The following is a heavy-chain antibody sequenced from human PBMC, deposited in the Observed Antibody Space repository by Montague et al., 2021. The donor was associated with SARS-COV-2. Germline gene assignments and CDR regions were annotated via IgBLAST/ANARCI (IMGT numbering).Heavy chain of an antibody. CDR1: GFSLSTVGVG. V-gene: IGHV2-5*02. Sequence: PALVKPTQTLTLTCTFSGFSLSTVGVGVGWIRQPPGKALEWLAPIHWDDDDFYSPSLKSRLTITKDTSKKQVVLIMTNMDPVDTATYYCAHSQTKYSGSYFGAFDIWGQGTMVTVSS. CDR2: IHWDDDD. J-gene: IGHJ3*02. CDR3: AHSQTKYSGSYFGAFDI. D-gene: IGHD1-26*01.